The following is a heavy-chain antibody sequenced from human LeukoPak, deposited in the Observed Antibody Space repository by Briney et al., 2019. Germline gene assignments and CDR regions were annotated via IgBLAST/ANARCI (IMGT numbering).Heavy chain of an antibody. CDR3: ARRVGLGYYDSSGFYYFDY. CDR2: IYPGDSDT. J-gene: IGHJ4*02. Sequence: GESLKISCKGSGYSFTTYWIGWVRQMPGKGLEWMGIIYPGDSDTRYSPSFQGQVTISADKSISTAYLQWSSLKASDTAMYYCARRVGLGYYDSSGFYYFDYWGQGTLVTVSS. V-gene: IGHV5-51*01. CDR1: GYSFTTYW. D-gene: IGHD3-22*01.